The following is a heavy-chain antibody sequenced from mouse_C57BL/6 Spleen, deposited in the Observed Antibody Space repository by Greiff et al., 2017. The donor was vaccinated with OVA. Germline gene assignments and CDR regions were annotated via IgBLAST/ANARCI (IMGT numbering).Heavy chain of an antibody. CDR3: ARRTLDSSGYGDY. J-gene: IGHJ4*01. CDR1: GYAFSSSW. CDR2: IYPGDGAT. V-gene: IGHV1-82*01. D-gene: IGHD3-2*02. Sequence: VQLQQSGPELVKPGASVKISCKASGYAFSSSWMNWVKQRPGKGLEWIGRIYPGDGATNYNGKFKGKATLTADKSSSTAYMQLSSLTSEDSAVYFCARRTLDSSGYGDYWGQGTSVTVSS.